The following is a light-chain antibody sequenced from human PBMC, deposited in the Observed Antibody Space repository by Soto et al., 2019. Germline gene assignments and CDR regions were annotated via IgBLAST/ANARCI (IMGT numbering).Light chain of an antibody. CDR3: QQSNSSAST. V-gene: IGKV1-39*01. J-gene: IGKJ2*01. CDR1: KSISSY. Sequence: DIRMTQSPSSLSASVGDRVNITCRASKSISSYLNWYQHKPGTAPKLLIYAAYRLQSGVPSRFTGSGSRIDFTLTITNLQPEDFATYFCQQSNSSASTFGQGTRLEIK. CDR2: AAY.